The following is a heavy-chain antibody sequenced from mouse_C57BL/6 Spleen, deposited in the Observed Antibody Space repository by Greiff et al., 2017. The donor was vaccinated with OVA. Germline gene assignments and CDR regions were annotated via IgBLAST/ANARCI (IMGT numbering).Heavy chain of an antibody. CDR1: GFSLTSYG. CDR3: ARNPYDYDEYFDV. D-gene: IGHD2-4*01. J-gene: IGHJ1*03. Sequence: VQLQQSGPGLVQPSQSLSITCTVFGFSLTSYGVHWVRQSPGKGLAWLGVIWSGGSTDYNAAFISRLSISKDNSKSQVFFKMNSLQADDTAIYYCARNPYDYDEYFDVWGTGTTVTVSS. V-gene: IGHV2-2*01. CDR2: IWSGGST.